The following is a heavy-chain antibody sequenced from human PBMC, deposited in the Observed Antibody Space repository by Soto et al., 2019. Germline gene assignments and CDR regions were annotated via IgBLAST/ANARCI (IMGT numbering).Heavy chain of an antibody. CDR1: GGSISSYY. V-gene: IGHV4-59*08. Sequence: SETLSLTCNVSGGSISSYYWSWIRQPPGKGLEWIGYIYYSGSTNYNPSLKSRVTISVDTSKNQFSLKLSSVTAADTAVYYCARHEFKELLWFGEFPGIGGMDVWGQGTTVTVSS. CDR2: IYYSGST. D-gene: IGHD3-10*01. CDR3: ARHEFKELLWFGEFPGIGGMDV. J-gene: IGHJ6*02.